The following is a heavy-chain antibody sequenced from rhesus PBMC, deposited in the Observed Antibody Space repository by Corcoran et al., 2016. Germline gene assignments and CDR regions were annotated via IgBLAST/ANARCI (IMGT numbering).Heavy chain of an antibody. Sequence: QVQLQESGPGLVKPSETLSLPCAVFGYYLSSGYGWCWVRQPAGKGVEGIGYIGGSDGSTNYHPSLRSRVTIATDTSKNQFSLTLRSVTDADTAVYYCAGVRYSSWSRGDYWGQGVLVTVSS. D-gene: IGHD6-13*01. CDR3: AGVRYSSWSRGDY. J-gene: IGHJ4*01. V-gene: IGHV4-127*01. CDR2: IGGSDGST. CDR1: GYYLSSGYG.